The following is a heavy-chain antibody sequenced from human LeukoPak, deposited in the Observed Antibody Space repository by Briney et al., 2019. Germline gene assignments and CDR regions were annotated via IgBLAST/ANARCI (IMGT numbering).Heavy chain of an antibody. Sequence: ASVTISCKASGYTFTDYYMHWVQQAPGKGLEWMGRVDPEDGETIYAEKFQGRVTITADTSTDTAYMELSSLRSGDTAVYYCAQGVVIRGPTAFDIWGQGTMDTVSS. V-gene: IGHV1-69-2*01. CDR3: AQGVVIRGPTAFDI. J-gene: IGHJ3*02. CDR2: VDPEDGET. CDR1: GYTFTDYY. D-gene: IGHD3-3*01.